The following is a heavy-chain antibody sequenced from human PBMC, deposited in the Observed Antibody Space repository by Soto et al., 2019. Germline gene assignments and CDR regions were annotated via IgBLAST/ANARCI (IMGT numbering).Heavy chain of an antibody. Sequence: QVQLVQSGADVKKPGSSVKVSCKVSGGTFSSYAINWVRQAPGQGLEWMGGIIPIFDTANYAQKFQDRVTISADGSTSTAYVEVSSLRSEGTAMYYCARDVEVAGTKRWFDSWGQGTLVTVSS. CDR2: IIPIFDTA. V-gene: IGHV1-69*01. J-gene: IGHJ5*01. CDR3: ARDVEVAGTKRWFDS. CDR1: GGTFSSYA. D-gene: IGHD6-19*01.